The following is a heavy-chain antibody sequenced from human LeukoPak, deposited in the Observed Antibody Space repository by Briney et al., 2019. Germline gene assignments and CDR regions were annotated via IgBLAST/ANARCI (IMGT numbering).Heavy chain of an antibody. J-gene: IGHJ4*02. D-gene: IGHD4-17*01. CDR2: IYSSGST. Sequence: PSETLSLTCTVSGGSIGSYYWSWIRQPPGKGLEWIGYIYSSGSTSYKSSLKSRVTISVDTSKNQFSLRLSSVTAADTAVYYCARTYGDYYFDYWGQGTLVTVSS. CDR1: GGSIGSYY. CDR3: ARTYGDYYFDY. V-gene: IGHV4-59*01.